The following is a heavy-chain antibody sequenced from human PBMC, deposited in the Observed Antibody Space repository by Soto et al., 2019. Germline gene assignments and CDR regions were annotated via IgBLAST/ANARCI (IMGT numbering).Heavy chain of an antibody. Sequence: EVQLVESGGGLVKPGGSLRLSCEVSGFTFSSYSMNWVRQAPGKGLEWVSSISSSSTYIYYADSVKGRFTISRDNAKNSLYLQMNSLRAEDTAVYYCARDLRIARAPTFDYWGQGTRVAVSS. J-gene: IGHJ4*02. CDR3: ARDLRIARAPTFDY. V-gene: IGHV3-21*01. CDR1: GFTFSSYS. CDR2: ISSSSTYI. D-gene: IGHD6-13*01.